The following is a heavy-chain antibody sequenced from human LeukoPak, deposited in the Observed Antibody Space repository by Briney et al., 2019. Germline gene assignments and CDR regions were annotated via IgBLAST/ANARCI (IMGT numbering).Heavy chain of an antibody. CDR1: GFTFSSNT. CDR3: ASSSTGYTYYFDY. V-gene: IGHV3-23*01. Sequence: PWESLTLTCAVSGFTFSSNTIAWNWQAQGKGLELVSIISGSGGSNYPVASVKGRFTISRDNSKNTLYLQMNSLRAEDTAVYYCASSSTGYTYYFDYWGQGTLVTVSS. J-gene: IGHJ4*02. CDR2: ISGSGGSN. D-gene: IGHD6-13*01.